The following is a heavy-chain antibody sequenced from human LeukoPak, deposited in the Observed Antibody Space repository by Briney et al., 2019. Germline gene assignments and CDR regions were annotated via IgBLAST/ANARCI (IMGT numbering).Heavy chain of an antibody. D-gene: IGHD3-9*01. CDR1: GGSSSGYY. J-gene: IGHJ5*02. CDR3: ARGSSYFDWLFFRSNWFDP. CDR2: INHSGST. V-gene: IGHV4-34*01. Sequence: PSETLSLTCAVYGGSSSGYYWSWIRQPPGKGLEWIGEINHSGSTNYNPSLKSRVTISVDTSKNQFSLKLSSVTAADTAVYYCARGSSYFDWLFFRSNWFDPWGQGTLVTVSS.